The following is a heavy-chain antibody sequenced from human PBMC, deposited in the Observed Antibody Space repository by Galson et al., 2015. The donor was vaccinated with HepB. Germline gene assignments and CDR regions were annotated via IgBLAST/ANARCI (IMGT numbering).Heavy chain of an antibody. CDR2: IWYDGSNK. CDR1: GFTFSSYG. Sequence: SLRLSCAASGFTFSSYGMHWVRQAPGKGLEWVAVIWYDGSNKYYADSVKGRFTISRDNSKNTLYLQMNSLRAEDTAVYYCARDIVVVPAAILPPWFDPWGQGTLVTVSS. J-gene: IGHJ5*02. D-gene: IGHD2-2*02. CDR3: ARDIVVVPAAILPPWFDP. V-gene: IGHV3-33*01.